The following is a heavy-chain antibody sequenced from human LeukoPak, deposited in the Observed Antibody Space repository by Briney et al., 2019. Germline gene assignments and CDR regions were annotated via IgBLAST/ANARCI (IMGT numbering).Heavy chain of an antibody. CDR1: GGSISSGSYY. Sequence: SETLSLTCTVSGGSISSGSYYWSWIRQPPGKGLEWIGYIYYSGSTSYNPSLKSRVTISVDTSKNQFSLKLSSVTAADTAVYYCARGNPRILDYWGQGTLVTVSS. D-gene: IGHD2-15*01. CDR3: ARGNPRILDY. V-gene: IGHV4-61*01. J-gene: IGHJ4*02. CDR2: IYYSGST.